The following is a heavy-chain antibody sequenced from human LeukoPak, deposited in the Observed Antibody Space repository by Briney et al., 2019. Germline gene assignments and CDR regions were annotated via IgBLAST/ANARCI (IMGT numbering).Heavy chain of an antibody. D-gene: IGHD6-13*01. CDR1: GYSFTSYW. CDR3: ASSYSSSWYRFDY. V-gene: IGHV5-51*01. Sequence: GESXKISCKGSGYSFTSYWIGWVRQMPGXXXEXMGIIYPGDSDTRYSPSFQGQVTISADKSISTAYLQWSGLKASDTAMYYCASSYSSSWYRFDYWGQGTLVTVSS. J-gene: IGHJ4*02. CDR2: IYPGDSDT.